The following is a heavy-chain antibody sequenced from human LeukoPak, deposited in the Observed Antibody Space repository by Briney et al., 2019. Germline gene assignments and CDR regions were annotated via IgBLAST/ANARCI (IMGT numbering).Heavy chain of an antibody. V-gene: IGHV3-23*01. J-gene: IGHJ6*03. D-gene: IGHD1-26*01. CDR3: ARDPYSGSYSDYYYYYMDV. Sequence: GGSLRLSCAASGFTFTSYAMTWVRQAPGKGLEWVSTITGNGRTTYYADSVKGRFTISRDNAKNSLYLQLNSLRAEDTAVYYCARDPYSGSYSDYYYYYMDVWGKGTTVTVSS. CDR2: ITGNGRTT. CDR1: GFTFTSYA.